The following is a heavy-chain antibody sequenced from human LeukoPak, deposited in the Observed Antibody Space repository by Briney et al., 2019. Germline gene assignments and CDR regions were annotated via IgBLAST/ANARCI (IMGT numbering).Heavy chain of an antibody. D-gene: IGHD6-13*01. CDR3: AREGVTSSWYYVY. CDR1: GDSVSSNSAA. CDR2: TYYTSKWFS. V-gene: IGHV6-1*01. J-gene: IGHJ4*02. Sequence: SQTLSLTCAISGDSVSSNSAAWNWIRQSPSRGLEWLGRTYYTSKWFSDSAVSVKGRITIDPDTPKIQFSLHLNSVIYEDAAVYYCAREGVTSSWYYVYWGQGTLVTVSS.